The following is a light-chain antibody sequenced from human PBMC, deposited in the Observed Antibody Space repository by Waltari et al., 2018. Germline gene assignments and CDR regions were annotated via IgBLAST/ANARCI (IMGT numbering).Light chain of an antibody. V-gene: IGKV3-20*01. CDR1: QSVSSSS. CDR2: GAS. CDR3: QYYGSSPICT. J-gene: IGKJ3*01. Sequence: EIVLTQSPGTLSLSPGERATLSCRASQSVSSSSLAWYQQKPGQAPRLLIYGASSRATGIPDRFSGSGSGTDFTLTISRLEPEDFAVYYCQYYGSSPICTFGPGTKVDIK.